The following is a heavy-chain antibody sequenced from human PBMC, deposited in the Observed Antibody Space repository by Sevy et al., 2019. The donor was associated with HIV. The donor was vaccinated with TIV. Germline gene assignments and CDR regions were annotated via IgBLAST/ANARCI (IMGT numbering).Heavy chain of an antibody. CDR1: GASVSATNDY. V-gene: IGHV4-61*01. CDR2: VYYFGST. CDR3: ARDQYYAISTGLYAMDV. J-gene: IGHJ6*02. D-gene: IGHD3-9*01. Sequence: SETLSLTCSVSGASVSATNDYWSWIRQPPGKGLDWIGYVYYFGSTNYNPSLKSRVTISLDTSKKEFSLKLSSVTPADTAVYYCARDQYYAISTGLYAMDVWGQGTTVTVSS.